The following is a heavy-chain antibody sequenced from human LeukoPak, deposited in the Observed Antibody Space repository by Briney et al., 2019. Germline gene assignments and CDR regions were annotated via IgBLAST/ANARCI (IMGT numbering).Heavy chain of an antibody. J-gene: IGHJ5*02. D-gene: IGHD3-10*01. CDR1: GGSISGHY. CDR2: IYYSGST. Sequence: SETLSLTCTDSGGSISGHYWSWIRQPPGKGLEWIGHIYYSGSTNYNPSLKSRVTMSVDTSKNQFSLKVTSVTAADTAVYYCARRGENCGEYWLDPWGQ. CDR3: ARRGENCGEYWLDP. V-gene: IGHV4-59*08.